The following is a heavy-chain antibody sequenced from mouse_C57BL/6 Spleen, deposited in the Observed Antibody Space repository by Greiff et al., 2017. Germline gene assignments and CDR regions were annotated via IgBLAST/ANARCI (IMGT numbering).Heavy chain of an antibody. V-gene: IGHV5-16*01. CDR3: ARVNWDGAFDY. CDR2: INYDGSST. J-gene: IGHJ2*01. D-gene: IGHD4-1*01. CDR1: GFTFSDYY. Sequence: EVMLVESEGGLVQPGSSMKLSCTASGFTFSDYYMAWVRQVPEKGLEWVANINYDGSSTYYLDSLKSRFIISRDNAKNILYLQMSSLKSEDTATYYCARVNWDGAFDYWGQGTTLTVSS.